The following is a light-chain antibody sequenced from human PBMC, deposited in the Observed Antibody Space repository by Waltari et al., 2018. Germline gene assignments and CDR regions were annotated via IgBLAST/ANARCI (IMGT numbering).Light chain of an antibody. J-gene: IGLJ2*01. CDR3: CSYVRGNGIT. V-gene: IGLV2-23*02. Sequence: QSALTQPASVSGYPGQSITLSSPGTTDVVGGFDAVSWYQQYPGEHPTLIIFDVIWRPSGVSERFAGAKSGNTATLTISGLRPEDEAIYHCCSYVRGNGITFGGGTKLTVL. CDR2: DVI. CDR1: TDVVGGFDA.